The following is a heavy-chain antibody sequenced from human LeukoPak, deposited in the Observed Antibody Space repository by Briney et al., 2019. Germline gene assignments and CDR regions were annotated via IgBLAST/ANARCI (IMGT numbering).Heavy chain of an antibody. CDR3: ARRLLARSNWFDP. J-gene: IGHJ5*02. D-gene: IGHD2-21*02. CDR1: GGSISSSSYC. V-gene: IGHV4-39*01. Sequence: SETLSLTCTVSGGSISSSSYCWGWIRQPPGKGLEWIGSIYYSGSTYNNPSLRSRVTISVDTSKNQFSLKVSSVTAADTAVYYCARRLLARSNWFDPWGQGTLVTVSS. CDR2: IYYSGST.